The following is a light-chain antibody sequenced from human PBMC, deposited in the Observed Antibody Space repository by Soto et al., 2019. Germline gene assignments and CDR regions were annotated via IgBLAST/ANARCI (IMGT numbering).Light chain of an antibody. Sequence: QSVLTQPPSASGTPGQRVTISGSGSSSNIGSNTVDWYQQLPGTAPKLLIYSNNQRPSGVPDRFSGSKSGTSASLAISGLQSEDEADYYCAAWDDSLNGPVVFGGGTKLTVL. CDR2: SNN. CDR3: AAWDDSLNGPVV. V-gene: IGLV1-44*01. CDR1: SSNIGSNT. J-gene: IGLJ2*01.